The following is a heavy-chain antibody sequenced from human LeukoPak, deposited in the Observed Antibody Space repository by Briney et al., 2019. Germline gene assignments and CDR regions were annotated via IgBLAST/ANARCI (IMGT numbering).Heavy chain of an antibody. Sequence: PGGSLRLSCSASGFTVSSKYMTWVRQAPGKGLELVSVIYDGDQSAYADSVKGRFTISRDRSRNTLHLQMNSLRAEDTAVYYCARVPSLAVAGTIGNIDYWGQGTLVTVSS. D-gene: IGHD6-19*01. J-gene: IGHJ4*02. CDR2: IYDGDQS. CDR3: ARVPSLAVAGTIGNIDY. CDR1: GFTVSSKY. V-gene: IGHV3-53*01.